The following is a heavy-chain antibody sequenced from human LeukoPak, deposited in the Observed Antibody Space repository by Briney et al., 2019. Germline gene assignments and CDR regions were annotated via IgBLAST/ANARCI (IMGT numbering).Heavy chain of an antibody. D-gene: IGHD6-19*01. J-gene: IGHJ4*02. CDR3: ARYSSGWYSDY. V-gene: IGHV3-23*01. Sequence: GGSLRLSCAGSGFTFSSYAMSWVRQAPGKGLEWVSAIGGTDGSTYYADSVKDQFTISRDNSKNTLYLQVDSLRAEDTAIYYCARYSSGWYSDYWGQGTLVTVSS. CDR2: IGGTDGST. CDR1: GFTFSSYA.